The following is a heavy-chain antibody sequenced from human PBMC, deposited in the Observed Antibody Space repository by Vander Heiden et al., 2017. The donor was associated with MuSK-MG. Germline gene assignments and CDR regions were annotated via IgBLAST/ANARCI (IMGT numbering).Heavy chain of an antibody. CDR2: IYHSGIT. D-gene: IGHD6-6*01. CDR3: ATYSSSSGARYFQY. CDR1: GYSISSGYY. J-gene: IGHJ1*01. Sequence: QVQLQESGPGLVKPSETLSLTCAVSGYSISSGYYWGWIRQSPGKGLEWIASIYHSGITYYNPSLKSRVTISVDTSKNQFSLKLSSVTAADTAVYYCATYSSSSGARYFQYWGQGTLVTVSS. V-gene: IGHV4-38-2*01.